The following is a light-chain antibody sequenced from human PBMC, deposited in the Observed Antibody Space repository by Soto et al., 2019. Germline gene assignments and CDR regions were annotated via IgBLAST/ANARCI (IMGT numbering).Light chain of an antibody. CDR3: QQRYNWPLT. CDR2: GAS. CDR1: QSVSSSY. Sequence: EIVLTQSPATLSLSPGEGATVSCRASQSVSSSYLAWYQQKPGQAPRLLIYGASTRATGIPTRFSGSGSGTEFTLTISSLQSEDFAVYYCQQRYNWPLTFGGGTKVDIK. V-gene: IGKV3D-20*02. J-gene: IGKJ4*01.